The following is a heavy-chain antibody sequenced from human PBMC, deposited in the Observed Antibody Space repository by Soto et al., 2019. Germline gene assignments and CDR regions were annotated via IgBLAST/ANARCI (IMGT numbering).Heavy chain of an antibody. D-gene: IGHD1-26*01. V-gene: IGHV3-30-3*01. CDR1: GFTFSSYA. CDR3: ARDVGYFDY. J-gene: IGHJ4*02. Sequence: QVQLVESGGGVVQPGRSLRLSCAASGFTFSSYAMHWVRQAPGKGLEWVAVISYDGSNKYYADSVKGRFTISRDNSKNTLYLQMNSLRAEATAVYYCARDVGYFDYWGQGTLVTVSS. CDR2: ISYDGSNK.